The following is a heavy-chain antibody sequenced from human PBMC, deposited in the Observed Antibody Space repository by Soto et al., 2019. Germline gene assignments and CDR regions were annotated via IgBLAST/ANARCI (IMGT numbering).Heavy chain of an antibody. V-gene: IGHV3-66*01. Sequence: GGSLRLSCAASGLTVSTNYMSWVRQAPGKGLEWVSVMYRDGSTYYADSVKGRFTISRDNSKNTLYLQMNSLRVEDTAVYYCARGGAYDAIDYWGQGTLVTVSS. J-gene: IGHJ4*02. D-gene: IGHD5-12*01. CDR2: MYRDGST. CDR1: GLTVSTNY. CDR3: ARGGAYDAIDY.